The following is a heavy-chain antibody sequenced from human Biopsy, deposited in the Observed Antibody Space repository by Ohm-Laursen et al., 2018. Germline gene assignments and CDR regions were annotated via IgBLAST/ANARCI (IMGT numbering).Heavy chain of an antibody. J-gene: IGHJ2*01. CDR1: GGSISSYY. V-gene: IGHV4-59*08. CDR2: IYYTGST. Sequence: LSLTCIVSGGSISSYYWSWIRQPPGKGLEWIGYIYYTGSTNYNPSLKSRVTISVDTSMNHLSLRLTSVTAADTAVYYCARHAPSYSGSYWRYFDLWGRGTLVTVSS. D-gene: IGHD1-26*01. CDR3: ARHAPSYSGSYWRYFDL.